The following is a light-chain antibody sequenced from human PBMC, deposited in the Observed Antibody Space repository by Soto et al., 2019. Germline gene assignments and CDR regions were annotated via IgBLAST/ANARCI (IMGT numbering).Light chain of an antibody. V-gene: IGLV2-14*03. CDR1: SSDVGGYNY. Sequence: QSALTQPASVSGSPGQSITISCTGTSSDVGGYNYVSWYQQHPGKAPKLMIHDVSNRASGVSNRFSGSKSGNTASLTISGLQAEDEADYYCSSYTSSSTPYVFGTGTKLTVL. CDR2: DVS. CDR3: SSYTSSSTPYV. J-gene: IGLJ1*01.